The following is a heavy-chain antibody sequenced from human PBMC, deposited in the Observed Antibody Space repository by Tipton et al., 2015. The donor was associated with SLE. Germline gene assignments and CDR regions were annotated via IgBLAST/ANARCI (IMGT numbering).Heavy chain of an antibody. Sequence: SLRLSCVGSGFTFSSHGMHWVRQAPGKGLVWVSYIDNDGSTTTYADSVKGRFTISRDNAKNSLYLQMNSLRAEDTAVYYCARTKDFWSGYGDAFDIWGQGTMVTVSS. J-gene: IGHJ3*02. CDR2: IDNDGSTT. V-gene: IGHV3-74*03. CDR1: GFTFSSHG. CDR3: ARTKDFWSGYGDAFDI. D-gene: IGHD3-3*01.